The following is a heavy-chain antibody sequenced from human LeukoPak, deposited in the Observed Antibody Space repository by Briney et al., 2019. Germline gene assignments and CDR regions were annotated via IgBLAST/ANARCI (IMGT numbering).Heavy chain of an antibody. V-gene: IGHV4-59*12. D-gene: IGHD3-22*01. CDR1: GGSISSYY. CDR2: VYYSGNT. J-gene: IGHJ4*02. Sequence: PSETLSLTCTVSGGSISSYYWSWIRQPPGKGLEWIGSVYYSGNTYHSPSLMSRVTISVDTSKNQFSLKLSSVTAADTAVYYCARAPHFFDTSGSRYYFDYWGQGALVTVSS. CDR3: ARAPHFFDTSGSRYYFDY.